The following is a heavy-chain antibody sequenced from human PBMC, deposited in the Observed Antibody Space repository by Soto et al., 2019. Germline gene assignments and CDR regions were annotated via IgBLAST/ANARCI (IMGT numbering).Heavy chain of an antibody. CDR2: IIPILGIA. CDR1: GGTFSSYA. V-gene: IGHV1-69*04. J-gene: IGHJ5*02. Sequence: ASVKVSCKASGGTFSSYAISWVRQAPGQGLEWMGRIIPILGIANYAQKFQGRVTITADKSTSTAYMELSSLRSEDTAVYYCARGREDSSSWNWFDPWGQGTLVTVSS. D-gene: IGHD6-13*01. CDR3: ARGREDSSSWNWFDP.